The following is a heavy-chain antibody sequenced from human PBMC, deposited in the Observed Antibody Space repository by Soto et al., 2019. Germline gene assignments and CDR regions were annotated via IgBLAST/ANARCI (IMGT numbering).Heavy chain of an antibody. Sequence: QVQLQESGRGLVKPSETLSLTCTVSGGSISSYYWSWIRQPPGKGLEWIGYIYYSGSTNYNPSLKSRVTISVDTSKNQFSLKLSSVTAADTAVYYCARGLRFGELGWFDPWGQGTLVTVSS. J-gene: IGHJ5*02. CDR3: ARGLRFGELGWFDP. CDR1: GGSISSYY. CDR2: IYYSGST. D-gene: IGHD3-10*01. V-gene: IGHV4-59*01.